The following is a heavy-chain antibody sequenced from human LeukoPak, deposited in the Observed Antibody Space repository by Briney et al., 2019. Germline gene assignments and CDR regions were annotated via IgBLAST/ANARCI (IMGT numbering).Heavy chain of an antibody. CDR1: GGSISSYY. V-gene: IGHV4-59*12. CDR2: IYYSGST. J-gene: IGHJ3*02. CDR3: ARGPSGLRSPFNT. Sequence: KSSETLSLTCTVSGGSISSYYWSWIRQPPGKGLEWIGYIYYSGSTNYNPSLKSRVTISVDTSKNQSSLKLSSVTAADTAVYYCARGPSGLRSPFNTWGQGTTVTVSS. D-gene: IGHD5-12*01.